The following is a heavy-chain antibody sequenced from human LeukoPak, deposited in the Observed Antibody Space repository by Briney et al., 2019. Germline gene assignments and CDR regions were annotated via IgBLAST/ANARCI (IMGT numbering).Heavy chain of an antibody. D-gene: IGHD2-2*01. CDR2: IYTGGST. CDR3: ARDQASSSSSPY. Sequence: RQSMRLSCATAGMTVRRNYRMWVRQPPGKGLEWVSSIYTGGSTYYADAVKGRFTISRDNSKNTVNLQMNSLRAEDTAVYYCARDQASSSSSPYWGQGTLVTVSS. J-gene: IGHJ4*02. V-gene: IGHV3-66*01. CDR1: GMTVRRNY.